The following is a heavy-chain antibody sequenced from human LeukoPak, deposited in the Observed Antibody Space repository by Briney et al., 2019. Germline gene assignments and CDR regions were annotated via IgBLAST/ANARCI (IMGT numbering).Heavy chain of an antibody. CDR3: TRDRSRAEDG. D-gene: IGHD1-14*01. Sequence: GGSLRLSCAASGFTFSGHWMSWVRQAPGKGLEGVANINQGGSDKYYVDSVKGRFTISRDNANNLLYLQMNSLRGEDTAVYYCTRDRSRAEDGWGQGTLVTVSS. CDR1: GFTFSGHW. CDR2: INQGGSDK. J-gene: IGHJ4*02. V-gene: IGHV3-7*03.